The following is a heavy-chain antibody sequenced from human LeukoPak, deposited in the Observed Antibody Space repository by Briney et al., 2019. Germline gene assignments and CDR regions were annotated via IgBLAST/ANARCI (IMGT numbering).Heavy chain of an antibody. Sequence: PSETLSLTCAVYGGSFSGYYWSWIRQPPGKGLEWIGEINHSGSTNYNPSLKSRVTIPVDTSKNQSSLKLSSVTAADTAVYYCARGHASYSYGFRYWGQGTLVTVSS. V-gene: IGHV4-34*01. CDR3: ARGHASYSYGFRY. J-gene: IGHJ4*02. D-gene: IGHD5-18*01. CDR1: GGSFSGYY. CDR2: INHSGST.